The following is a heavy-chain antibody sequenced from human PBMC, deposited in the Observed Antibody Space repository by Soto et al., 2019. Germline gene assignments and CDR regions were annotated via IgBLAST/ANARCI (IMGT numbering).Heavy chain of an antibody. J-gene: IGHJ5*02. Sequence: ASMKVSCKASGYTFTSHYMHWVRQAPGQGLEWMGIINPSGGSTNYAQKFQGRVTMTRDTSTSTVYMELSSLRSEDTAVYYCARDRILEYYDFWSDQTSSFDPWGQGTLVTVSS. V-gene: IGHV1-46*03. D-gene: IGHD3-3*01. CDR2: INPSGGST. CDR1: GYTFTSHY. CDR3: ARDRILEYYDFWSDQTSSFDP.